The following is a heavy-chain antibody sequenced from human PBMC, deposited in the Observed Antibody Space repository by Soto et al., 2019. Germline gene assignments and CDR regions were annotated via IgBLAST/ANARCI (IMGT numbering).Heavy chain of an antibody. CDR2: ISYRGHT. D-gene: IGHD3-10*01. CDR1: GASLNSDDNY. Sequence: QVQLQESGPGLVKPSQTLSLTCTVSGASLNSDDNYWSWIRQHPGKGLEWIGYISYRGHTYYTPSLTSRLTMSIDTCKNQFSLKLTALTPAYTAVYYCVKIRRVFGEFASVLDSWGQGTLVTFSS. CDR3: VKIRRVFGEFASVLDS. J-gene: IGHJ4*02. V-gene: IGHV4-31*03.